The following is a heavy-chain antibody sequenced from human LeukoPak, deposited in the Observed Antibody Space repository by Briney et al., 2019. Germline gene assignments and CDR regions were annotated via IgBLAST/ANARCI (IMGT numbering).Heavy chain of an antibody. CDR1: RDSVSSKSAS. Sequence: SQTLSLTCAISRDSVSSKSASWNWIRQSPSRGLEWLGRTYSRSKWFNDYAVSVKSRITVTPDTSKNQFSLHLTSVTPDDTAVYYCARGTGSLDYWGQGTLVTVSS. J-gene: IGHJ4*02. D-gene: IGHD1-26*01. CDR2: TYSRSKWFN. CDR3: ARGTGSLDY. V-gene: IGHV6-1*01.